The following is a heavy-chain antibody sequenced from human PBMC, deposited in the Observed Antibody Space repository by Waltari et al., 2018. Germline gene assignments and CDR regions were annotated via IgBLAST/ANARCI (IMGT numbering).Heavy chain of an antibody. Sequence: QVHLQQSGAGLLRPSQTLSLTCTVYGGSSSAFYWSWIRQAPGKGLEWLGGIYQGGSTNLKPALRGPNTHTAGTVKNGVLLDLESGAGAEHATYFLARSGFPCDFYRTDVFDFWGRGTSVTVSS. J-gene: IGHJ6*01. D-gene: IGHD2-21*02. V-gene: IGHV4-34*06. CDR1: GGSSSAFY. CDR2: IYQGGST. CDR3: ARSGFPCDFYRTDVFDF.